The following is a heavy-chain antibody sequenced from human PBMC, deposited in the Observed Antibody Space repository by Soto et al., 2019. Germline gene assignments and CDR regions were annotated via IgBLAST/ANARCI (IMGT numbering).Heavy chain of an antibody. CDR1: GFTFSNAW. CDR2: IKSKTDGGTT. J-gene: IGHJ4*02. V-gene: IGHV3-15*01. CDR3: TKECCVDNYDILTGYPQFDY. Sequence: GGSLRLSCAASGFTFSNAWMSWVRQAPGKGLEWVGRIKSKTDGGTTDYAAPVKGRFTIPRDDSKNTLYLQMNSLKTEDKDVYYCTKECCVDNYDILTGYPQFDYWGQGTLVTVSS. D-gene: IGHD3-9*01.